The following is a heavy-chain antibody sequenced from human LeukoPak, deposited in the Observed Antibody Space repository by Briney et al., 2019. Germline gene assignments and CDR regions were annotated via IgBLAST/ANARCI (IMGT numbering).Heavy chain of an antibody. D-gene: IGHD2-15*01. CDR1: GFTFSDHP. CDR2: ISSSSSFI. CDR3: ARDIIRFAYSGGSRYAFDS. J-gene: IGHJ3*01. V-gene: IGHV3-21*01. Sequence: GGSLRLSCAASGFTFSDHPMTWVRQAPGKGLEWVSSISSSSSFIYYADSVKGRFTISRDNARNSVFLQMNSLRAEDTAVYYCARDIIRFAYSGGSRYAFDSWGQGTMVTVSS.